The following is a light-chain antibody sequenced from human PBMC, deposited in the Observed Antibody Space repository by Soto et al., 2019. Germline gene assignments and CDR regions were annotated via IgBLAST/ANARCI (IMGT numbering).Light chain of an antibody. V-gene: IGKV2-28*01. Sequence: DIVMTQSPLSRPVTPGEPASISCRSNQSLLHSNAHNYLDWYLQKPGQPPQILIFLGSNRASGVPDRFSGSGSGTAFTLKISRVEAEDVGVYYCMQALQTPLTFGGGTKVEIK. CDR1: QSLLHSNAHNY. CDR3: MQALQTPLT. CDR2: LGS. J-gene: IGKJ4*01.